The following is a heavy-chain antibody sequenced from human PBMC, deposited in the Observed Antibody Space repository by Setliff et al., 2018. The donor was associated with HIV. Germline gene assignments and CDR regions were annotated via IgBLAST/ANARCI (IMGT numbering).Heavy chain of an antibody. D-gene: IGHD6-6*01. V-gene: IGHV4-38-2*01. CDR2: INRSGST. CDR3: ARGGRSLAAQTWSDP. CDR1: GYSISSGYY. J-gene: IGHJ5*02. Sequence: PSETLSLTCAVSGYSISSGYYWGWIRQPPGKGLEWIGEINRSGSTNYNPSLKSRVTISVDTSKNQFSLKLSPVTAADTAVYYCARGGRSLAAQTWSDPWGQGTLVTVSS.